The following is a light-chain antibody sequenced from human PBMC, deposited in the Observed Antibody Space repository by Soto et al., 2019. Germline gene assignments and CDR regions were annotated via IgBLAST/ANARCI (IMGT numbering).Light chain of an antibody. Sequence: QPVLTQSPSASASLGASVKLTCTLSSGHSSYAIAWHQLLPEKGPRFLMKLTSDGSHSKGDGIPDRFSGSSSGAERYLTISSPQSEDEADYYCQTWGTGINWVFGGGTKLTVL. CDR3: QTWGTGINWV. V-gene: IGLV4-69*01. CDR2: LTSDGSH. CDR1: SGHSSYA. J-gene: IGLJ3*02.